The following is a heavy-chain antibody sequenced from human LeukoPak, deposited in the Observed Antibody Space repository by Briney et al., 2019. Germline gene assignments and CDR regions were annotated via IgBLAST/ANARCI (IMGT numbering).Heavy chain of an antibody. Sequence: ASVKVSCKASGCTFTSYAMHWVRQAPGQRLEWMGWINAGNGNTKYSQKFQGRVTITRDTSASTAYMELSSLRSEDTAVYYCARAYYGSGSPTRFDIWGQGTMVTVSS. CDR3: ARAYYGSGSPTRFDI. V-gene: IGHV1-3*01. D-gene: IGHD3-10*01. CDR2: INAGNGNT. CDR1: GCTFTSYA. J-gene: IGHJ3*02.